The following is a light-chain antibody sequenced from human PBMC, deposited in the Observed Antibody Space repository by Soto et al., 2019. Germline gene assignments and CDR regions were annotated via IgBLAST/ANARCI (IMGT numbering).Light chain of an antibody. V-gene: IGLV2-14*01. J-gene: IGLJ2*01. CDR1: SSDVGGYNS. CDR3: SSFTTRNTRI. Sequence: QSALTQPASVSGSPGQSITISCTGTSSDVGGYNSVSWYQQHPGKAPKLMIYDVSNRPSGVSNRFSGSKSGNTASLAISGLQAEDEADYYCSSFTTRNTRIFGGGTKVTVL. CDR2: DVS.